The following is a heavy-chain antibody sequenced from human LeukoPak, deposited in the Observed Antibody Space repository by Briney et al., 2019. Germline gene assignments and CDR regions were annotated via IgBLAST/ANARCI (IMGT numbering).Heavy chain of an antibody. D-gene: IGHD2-2*01. CDR3: ARVGRYCNSTSCHGPWFDP. CDR2: MNPNSGNT. CDR1: GYTFTSYD. V-gene: IGHV1-8*01. J-gene: IGHJ5*02. Sequence: GASVKVSCKASGYTFTSYDINWVRQATGQGLEWMGWMNPNSGNTGYAQKFQGRVTMTRNTSISTAYMELSSLRSEDTAVYYCARVGRYCNSTSCHGPWFDPWGQGTLVTVSS.